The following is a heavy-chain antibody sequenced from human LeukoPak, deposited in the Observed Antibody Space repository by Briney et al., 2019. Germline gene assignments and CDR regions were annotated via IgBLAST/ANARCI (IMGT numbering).Heavy chain of an antibody. V-gene: IGHV1-2*02. Sequence: GASVKVSCKGSGYTFTCYYMHWVRPAPGQGLEWMGWINPNSGDTKYAQKFQGRVTMTRDTSISTAYMELSRLRSDDTAVYYCATQRGSYLWGTDFDYWGQGTLVTVSS. J-gene: IGHJ4*02. CDR2: INPNSGDT. D-gene: IGHD3-16*01. CDR3: ATQRGSYLWGTDFDY. CDR1: GYTFTCYY.